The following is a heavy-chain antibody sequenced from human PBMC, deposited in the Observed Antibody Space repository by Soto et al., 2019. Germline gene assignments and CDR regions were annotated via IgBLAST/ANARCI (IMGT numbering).Heavy chain of an antibody. D-gene: IGHD3-3*01. CDR3: ARGSLGGYDFWSGYYSYYYYGMDV. V-gene: IGHV3-11*01. CDR1: GFTFSDYY. CDR2: ISSSGSTI. Sequence: GGSLRLSCAASGFTFSDYYMSWIRQAPGKGLEWVSYISSSGSTIYYADSVKGRFTISRDNAKNSLYLQMNSLRAEDTAVYYCARGSLGGYDFWSGYYSYYYYGMDVWGQGTTVTVSS. J-gene: IGHJ6*02.